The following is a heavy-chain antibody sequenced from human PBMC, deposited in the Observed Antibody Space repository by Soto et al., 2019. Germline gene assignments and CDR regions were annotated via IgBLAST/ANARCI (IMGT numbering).Heavy chain of an antibody. D-gene: IGHD3-10*01. J-gene: IGHJ4*02. CDR2: IHQSGSA. V-gene: IGHV4-4*02. CDR1: GESIRSDSW. CDR3: ARVEFGKFGAY. Sequence: SETLSLTCAVSGESIRSDSWWSWVRQPPGKGLEWLGEIHQSGSANYDPSVKSRVTLSMDKTKNQFSLKLTSVTAADTAVYYCARVEFGKFGAYWGQGTPVTVS.